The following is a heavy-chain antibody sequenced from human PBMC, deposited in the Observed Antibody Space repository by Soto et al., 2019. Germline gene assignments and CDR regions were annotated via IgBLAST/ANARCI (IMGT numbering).Heavy chain of an antibody. Sequence: SETLSLTCAVSGGSISSGGYSWSWIRQPPGKGLEWIGYIYHSGSTYYNPSLKSRVTISVDRSKNQFSLKLSSVTAADTAVYSCASRYCSRASCRRNWFDTWGQGTLVTVSS. D-gene: IGHD2-15*01. J-gene: IGHJ5*02. V-gene: IGHV4-30-2*01. CDR1: GGSISSGGYS. CDR3: ASRYCSRASCRRNWFDT. CDR2: IYHSGST.